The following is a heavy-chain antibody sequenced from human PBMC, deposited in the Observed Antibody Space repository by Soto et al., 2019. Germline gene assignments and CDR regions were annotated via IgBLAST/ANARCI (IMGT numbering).Heavy chain of an antibody. Sequence: GGSLRLSCAASGFTFSGSAMHWVRQASGKGLEWVGRIRSKANSYATAYAASVKGRFTISRDDSKNTAYLQMNSLKTEDTAVYYGTRHRSASGSYYLDYWGQGTMVTVSS. CDR2: IRSKANSYAT. D-gene: IGHD1-26*01. J-gene: IGHJ4*02. CDR3: TRHRSASGSYYLDY. V-gene: IGHV3-73*01. CDR1: GFTFSGSA.